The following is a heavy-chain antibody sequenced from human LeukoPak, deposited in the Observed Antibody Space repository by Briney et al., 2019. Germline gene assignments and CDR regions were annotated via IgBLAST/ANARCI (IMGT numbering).Heavy chain of an antibody. CDR2: IIPIFGTA. D-gene: IGHD2-15*01. CDR1: GYTFTSYG. CDR3: ARSRMGGVAVAFFDY. V-gene: IGHV1-69*13. Sequence: SVKVSCKASGYTFTSYGISWVRQAPGQGLEWMGGIIPIFGTANYAQKFQGRVTITADESTSTAYMELSSLRSEDTAVYYCARSRMGGVAVAFFDYWGQGTLVTVSS. J-gene: IGHJ4*02.